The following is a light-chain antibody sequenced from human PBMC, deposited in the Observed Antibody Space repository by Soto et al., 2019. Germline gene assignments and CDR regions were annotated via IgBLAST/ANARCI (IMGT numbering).Light chain of an antibody. V-gene: IGKV1-27*01. CDR1: QGISKY. CDR2: AAS. Sequence: DIPMTQSPSSLSASVGDRVTITCRASQGISKYLDWYQQKPGKVPKLLIYAASTLQSAVPSRFSGSGSGTDFTLTISSLQPEDVATYYCQKYKSAPRTFGQGTKVEIK. J-gene: IGKJ1*01. CDR3: QKYKSAPRT.